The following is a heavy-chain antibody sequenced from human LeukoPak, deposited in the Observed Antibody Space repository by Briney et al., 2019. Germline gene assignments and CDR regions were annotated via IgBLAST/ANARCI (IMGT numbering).Heavy chain of an antibody. V-gene: IGHV1-46*01. D-gene: IGHD3-3*01. CDR3: ARDQGLHFGVVILLFDY. CDR1: GYTFTSYY. J-gene: IGHJ4*02. Sequence: ASVKVSCKASGYTFTSYYMHWVRQAPGQGLEWMGIINPSGGSTSYAQKFQGRVTMTRDMSTSTVYMELSSLRSEDTAVYYCARDQGLHFGVVILLFDYWGQGTLVTVSS. CDR2: INPSGGST.